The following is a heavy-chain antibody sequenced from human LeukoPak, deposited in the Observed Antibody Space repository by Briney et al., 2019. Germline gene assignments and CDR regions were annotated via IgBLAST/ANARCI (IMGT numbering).Heavy chain of an antibody. D-gene: IGHD3-22*01. V-gene: IGHV5-51*01. J-gene: IGHJ4*02. CDR3: ARRFFYDSPGGFDY. Sequence: GESLKISCKGSEYSFTSYWVGWVRQMPGKGLEWMGVIYPGDSHTRYSPSFQGQVTISVDKSISTAYLQWSSLRASDPAMYYCARRFFYDSPGGFDYGGQEPLVTVPS. CDR1: EYSFTSYW. CDR2: IYPGDSHT.